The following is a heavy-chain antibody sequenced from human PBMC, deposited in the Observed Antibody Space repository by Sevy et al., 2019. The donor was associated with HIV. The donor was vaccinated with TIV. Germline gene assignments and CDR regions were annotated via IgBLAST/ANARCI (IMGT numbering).Heavy chain of an antibody. CDR3: ARQGGLVDRAFDY. D-gene: IGHD3-10*01. J-gene: IGHJ4*02. Sequence: SETLSLTCTVSGVSISSSSYDWGWIRQPPGKGVEWIASFFFTGSTYYNPSLKSRVTISVDTSNNQFSLKLNSVTAADTALYYCARQGGLVDRAFDYWGQGTLVTVSS. CDR1: GVSISSSSYD. CDR2: FFFTGST. V-gene: IGHV4-39*01.